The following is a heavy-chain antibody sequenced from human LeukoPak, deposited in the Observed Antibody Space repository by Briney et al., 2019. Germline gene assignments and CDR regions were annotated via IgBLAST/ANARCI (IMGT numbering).Heavy chain of an antibody. Sequence: PAETLSLTCTVSGGSISSYYWSWIRQPPGKGREWIGYIYYSGSPNYNPPLKSRVTISVDTSKNQFSLRLSSVTAADTAVYYCARIAVGWFDPWGQGNLVTVSS. V-gene: IGHV4-59*01. CDR3: ARIAVGWFDP. D-gene: IGHD2-21*01. J-gene: IGHJ5*02. CDR1: GGSISSYY. CDR2: IYYSGSP.